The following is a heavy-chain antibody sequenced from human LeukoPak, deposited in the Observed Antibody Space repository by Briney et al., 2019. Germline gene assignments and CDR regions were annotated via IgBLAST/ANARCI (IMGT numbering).Heavy chain of an antibody. Sequence: GGSLRLSCAASGFTFSSYAMHWVRQAPGKGLEWVAVISYDGSNKYYADSVKGRFTISRDNSKNTLYLQMNSLRAEDTAVYYCARALYYYGSGSYAYGMDVWGQGTTVTVSS. CDR2: ISYDGSNK. V-gene: IGHV3-30-3*01. CDR3: ARALYYYGSGSYAYGMDV. CDR1: GFTFSSYA. D-gene: IGHD3-10*01. J-gene: IGHJ6*02.